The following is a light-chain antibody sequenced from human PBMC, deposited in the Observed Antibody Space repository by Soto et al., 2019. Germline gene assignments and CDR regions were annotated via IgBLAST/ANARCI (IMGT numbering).Light chain of an antibody. CDR3: QQYHSYPWT. Sequence: DIQMTQSPSTLSASVGDRATITCRSSQSLSSWLAWYQQKPGKAPKLLIYKASSLESGVPSRFSGSGSGTEFTLTISSLQPDDFATYYCQQYHSYPWTFGQGTKVEIK. CDR2: KAS. CDR1: QSLSSW. J-gene: IGKJ1*01. V-gene: IGKV1-5*03.